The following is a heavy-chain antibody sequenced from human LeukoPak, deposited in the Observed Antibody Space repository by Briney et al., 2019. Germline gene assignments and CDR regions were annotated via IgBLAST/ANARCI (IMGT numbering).Heavy chain of an antibody. D-gene: IGHD3-3*01. Sequence: PSETLSLTCAVYGGSFSGYYWSWIRQPPGKGLEWIGEINHSGSTNYNPSLKSRVTISVDRSKNQFSLKLSSVTAADTAVYYCARASGRITIFGVVIHFDYWGQGTLVTVSS. CDR3: ARASGRITIFGVVIHFDY. CDR1: GGSFSGYY. CDR2: INHSGST. V-gene: IGHV4-34*01. J-gene: IGHJ4*02.